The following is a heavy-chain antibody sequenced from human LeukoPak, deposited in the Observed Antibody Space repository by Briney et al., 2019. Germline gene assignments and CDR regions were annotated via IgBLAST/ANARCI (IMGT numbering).Heavy chain of an antibody. D-gene: IGHD3-10*01. CDR3: ARALDYYGSGSYYRHNWFDP. J-gene: IGHJ5*02. CDR1: GYTFTGYY. V-gene: IGHV1-2*02. CDR2: INPNSGGT. Sequence: GASVKVSCKASGYTFTGYYMHWVRQAPGQGLEWMGWINPNSGGTNYAQKFQGRVTMTRDTSISTAYMELSRLRSDDTAVYYCARALDYYGSGSYYRHNWFDPWGQGTLVTVSS.